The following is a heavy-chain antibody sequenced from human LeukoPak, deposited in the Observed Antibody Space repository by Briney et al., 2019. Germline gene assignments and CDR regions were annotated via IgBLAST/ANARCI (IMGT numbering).Heavy chain of an antibody. CDR1: GGSISSYY. CDR2: IYYSGSI. V-gene: IGHV4-59*01. CDR3: ARENPSGYYNRPIDY. D-gene: IGHD3-22*01. J-gene: IGHJ4*02. Sequence: SETLSLTCTVSGGSISSYYWSWIRQPPGKGLEWIGDIYYSGSIKYNPSLKSRVTMSVDTSKNQFSLKLSSVTAADTAIYYCARENPSGYYNRPIDYWGQGTLVTVPS.